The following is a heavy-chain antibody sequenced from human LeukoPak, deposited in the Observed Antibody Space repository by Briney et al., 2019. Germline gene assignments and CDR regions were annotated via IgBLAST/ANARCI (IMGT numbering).Heavy chain of an antibody. CDR3: ARDQGKGIAVAAPNY. CDR1: GFTFSSYW. J-gene: IGHJ4*02. CDR2: IKQDGSEK. V-gene: IGHV3-7*01. D-gene: IGHD6-19*01. Sequence: GGSLRLSCAASGFTFSSYWRSWVRQAPGKGLEWVANIKQDGSEKYYVDSVKGRFTISRDNAKNSLYLQMNSLRAEDTAVYYCARDQGKGIAVAAPNYWGQGTLVTVSS.